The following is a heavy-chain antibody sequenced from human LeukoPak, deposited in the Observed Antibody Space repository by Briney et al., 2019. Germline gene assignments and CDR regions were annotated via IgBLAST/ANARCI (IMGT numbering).Heavy chain of an antibody. CDR3: ARIRRLTTFAVVITNYFDY. D-gene: IGHD3-3*01. CDR2: IYYSGST. Sequence: SEALSLTCTVSGGSISNGDYYWRWIRQPPGQGLEWIGYIYYSGSTYYKSSLKSRVSISVDTSKNQFSLKLSSVTAADTAVYYCARIRRLTTFAVVITNYFDYWGQGTLVTVSS. J-gene: IGHJ4*02. V-gene: IGHV4-30-4*01. CDR1: GGSISNGDYY.